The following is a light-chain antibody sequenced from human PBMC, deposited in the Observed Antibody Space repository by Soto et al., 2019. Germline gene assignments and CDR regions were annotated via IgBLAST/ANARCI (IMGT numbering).Light chain of an antibody. CDR2: AAS. J-gene: IGKJ1*01. V-gene: IGKV1-12*01. Sequence: DIQMTQSPSSVSASVGDRVTITCRASQGISRWLAWYQQKPGKAPNLLIYAASSLQSGVPSRFSGSGSATEFTLSINSLQPDDFATYYCLQDINYPWTFGQGTKVDIK. CDR1: QGISRW. CDR3: LQDINYPWT.